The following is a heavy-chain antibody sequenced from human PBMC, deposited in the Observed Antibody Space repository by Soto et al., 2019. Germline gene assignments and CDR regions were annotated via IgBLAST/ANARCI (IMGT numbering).Heavy chain of an antibody. D-gene: IGHD4-4*01. CDR2: ISGSGIST. CDR3: VKHTVIKASFYYHDIDV. J-gene: IGHJ6*02. Sequence: HPGWSLRLSCAASGFTFSTYPMSWVRQAPGKGLEWVSGISGSGISTYYTDSVKGRFTISRDNSKNTVFLQMNSLRDEDTAVYYCVKHTVIKASFYYHDIDVWGQGTTVTVS. CDR1: GFTFSTYP. V-gene: IGHV3-23*01.